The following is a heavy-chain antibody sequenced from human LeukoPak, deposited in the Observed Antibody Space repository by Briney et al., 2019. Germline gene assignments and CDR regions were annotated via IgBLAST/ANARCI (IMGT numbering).Heavy chain of an antibody. CDR3: ARDLVVVVPAGSTYFDI. D-gene: IGHD2-2*01. V-gene: IGHV3-20*04. CDR2: IIWNGGST. Sequence: GGSLRLSCAASGLTFDDYGMSWVGQAPGKGLEWVSGIIWNGGSTGYADSVKGRFTISRDNAKNSLYLQMNSLRAEDTALYYCARDLVVVVPAGSTYFDIWGQGTMVTVSS. CDR1: GLTFDDYG. J-gene: IGHJ3*02.